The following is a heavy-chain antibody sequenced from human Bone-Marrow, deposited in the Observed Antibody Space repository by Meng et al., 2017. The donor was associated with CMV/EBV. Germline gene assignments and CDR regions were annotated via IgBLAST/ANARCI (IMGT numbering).Heavy chain of an antibody. CDR1: GFTFSNAW. D-gene: IGHD3-3*01. Sequence: GGSLRLSCAASGFTFSNAWMSWVRQAPGKGLEWVGRIKSKTDGGTTDYAAPVKGRFTISRDNAKNSLYLQMNSLRAEDTAVYYCARDQPRYDFWSGYSSDYWGQGTLVTVSS. V-gene: IGHV3-15*01. CDR3: ARDQPRYDFWSGYSSDY. CDR2: IKSKTDGGTT. J-gene: IGHJ4*02.